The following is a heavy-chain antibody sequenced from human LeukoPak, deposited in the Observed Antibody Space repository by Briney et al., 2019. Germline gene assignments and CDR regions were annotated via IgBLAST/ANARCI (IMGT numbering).Heavy chain of an antibody. V-gene: IGHV1-2*02. CDR3: ARRKDGGNSGAFDP. J-gene: IGHJ5*02. D-gene: IGHD4-23*01. CDR2: INPNSGAT. Sequence: ASVKVSCKASGYTFTSYYLHWERQAPRQGAEWMGWINPNSGATNYAQKFLGRVTMTRDTSINTAYMELSRLTSDDTAVYYCARRKDGGNSGAFDPWGQGTLVTVSS. CDR1: GYTFTSYY.